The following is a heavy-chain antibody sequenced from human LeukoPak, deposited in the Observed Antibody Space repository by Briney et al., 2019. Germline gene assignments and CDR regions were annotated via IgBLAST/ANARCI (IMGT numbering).Heavy chain of an antibody. V-gene: IGHV4-34*01. J-gene: IGHJ4*02. Sequence: SETLSLTCAVYGGSFSGYYWSWIRQPPGKGLEWIGEINHSGSTNYNPSLKSRVTISVDTSKNHFSLKLSSVTAADTAVYYCARYSNNGDYFDYWGQGTLVTVSS. D-gene: IGHD4-4*01. CDR2: INHSGST. CDR3: ARYSNNGDYFDY. CDR1: GGSFSGYY.